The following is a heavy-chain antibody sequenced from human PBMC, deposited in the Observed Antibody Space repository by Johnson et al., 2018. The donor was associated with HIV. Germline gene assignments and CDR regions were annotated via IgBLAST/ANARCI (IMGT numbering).Heavy chain of an antibody. CDR1: GFTFSSYA. D-gene: IGHD1-26*01. CDR2: ISYDGSNK. V-gene: IGHV3-30-3*01. J-gene: IGHJ3*02. CDR3: ARDSEWELGQEGAFDI. Sequence: QVQLVESGGGLVKPGRSLRLSCAASGFTFSSYAMHWVRQAPGKGLEWVAVISYDGSNKYYADSVKGRFTISRDNSKNTLYLQMNSLRAEDTAVYYCARDSEWELGQEGAFDIWGQGTMVTVSS.